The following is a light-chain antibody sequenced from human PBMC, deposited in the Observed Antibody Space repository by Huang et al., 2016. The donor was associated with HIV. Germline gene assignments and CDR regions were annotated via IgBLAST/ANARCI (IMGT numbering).Light chain of an antibody. CDR2: DAS. CDR1: QDISNY. Sequence: DIQMTQSPSSLSVYVGDRVTITCQASQDISNYLNWYQQKPGKAPKLLIYDASNLETGVPSRFSGSGSGTDFTFTISSLQPEDIATYYCQQYDNLPSLTFGGGTKVEIK. CDR3: QQYDNLPSLT. V-gene: IGKV1-33*01. J-gene: IGKJ4*01.